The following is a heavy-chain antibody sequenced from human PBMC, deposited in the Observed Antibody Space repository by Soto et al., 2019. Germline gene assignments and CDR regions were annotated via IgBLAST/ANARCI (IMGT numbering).Heavy chain of an antibody. Sequence: GGSLRLSCASSGFTFISYAMRWVRQAPGKGLEWVSAISGSGGSTYYADSVKGRFTISRGNSKNTLYLQMNSLRAEDTAVYYCAKEGSSWHPIFYYYYYGMDVWGQGTTVTVSS. CDR2: ISGSGGST. D-gene: IGHD6-13*01. V-gene: IGHV3-23*01. CDR1: GFTFISYA. CDR3: AKEGSSWHPIFYYYYYGMDV. J-gene: IGHJ6*02.